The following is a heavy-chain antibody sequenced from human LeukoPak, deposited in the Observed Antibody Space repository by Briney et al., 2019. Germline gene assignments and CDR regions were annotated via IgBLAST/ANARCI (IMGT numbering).Heavy chain of an antibody. Sequence: GGSLRLSCAASGFTFSSYWMSGVRQAPGKGLEWVADIKQDGREKYYVDSVKGGFTISRDNAKNSLYLQMNSLRAEDTAVYYCASSPGYSSGWYALGYYYGMDVWGQGTTVTVSS. V-gene: IGHV3-7*01. D-gene: IGHD6-19*01. J-gene: IGHJ6*02. CDR1: GFTFSSYW. CDR2: IKQDGREK. CDR3: ASSPGYSSGWYALGYYYGMDV.